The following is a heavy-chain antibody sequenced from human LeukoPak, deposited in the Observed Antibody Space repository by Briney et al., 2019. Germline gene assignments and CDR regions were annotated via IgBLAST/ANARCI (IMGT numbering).Heavy chain of an antibody. J-gene: IGHJ3*02. CDR2: IYHSGST. D-gene: IGHD4-17*01. CDR3: ARVPGDSDAFDI. V-gene: IGHV4-30-2*01. Sequence: SETLSLTCAVSGGSISSGGYSWSWIRQPPGKGLEWIGYIYHSGSTYYNPSLKSRVTISVDRSKNQFSLKLSSVTAADTAVYYCARVPGDSDAFDIRGQGTMVTVSS. CDR1: GGSISSGGYS.